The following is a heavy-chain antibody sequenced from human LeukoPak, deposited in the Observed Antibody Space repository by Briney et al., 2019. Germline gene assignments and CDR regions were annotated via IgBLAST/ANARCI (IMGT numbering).Heavy chain of an antibody. CDR3: ASASYGRRDLFY. CDR1: GDTFTSYG. V-gene: IGHV1-18*01. J-gene: IGHJ4*02. Sequence: GASVTVSCKASGDTFTSYGMSWVRQARGEGGERMGWISAYNGNTNYAQKLQGRVTMTTDTSTSTAYMELRSLRSDDTAVYYCASASYGRRDLFYWGQGTLVTVSS. D-gene: IGHD5-18*01. CDR2: ISAYNGNT.